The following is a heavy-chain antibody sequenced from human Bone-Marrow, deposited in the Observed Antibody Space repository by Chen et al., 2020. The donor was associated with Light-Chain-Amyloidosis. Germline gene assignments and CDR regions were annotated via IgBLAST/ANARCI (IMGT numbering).Heavy chain of an antibody. CDR3: AGARSSSGSDWGYYGLDV. CDR1: GDSISSSTW. Sequence: QVQLQESGPGLVKPSGTLSVTCAVSGDSISSSTWWSWVRQSPGKGLQWIGEIYHSGITNHNPSLKSGVTISPATTTNQFSLKLHPVTAAAAAVYYCAGARSSSGSDWGYYGLDVWGQGTTVTVSS. V-gene: IGHV4-4*02. D-gene: IGHD6-13*01. J-gene: IGHJ6*02. CDR2: IYHSGIT.